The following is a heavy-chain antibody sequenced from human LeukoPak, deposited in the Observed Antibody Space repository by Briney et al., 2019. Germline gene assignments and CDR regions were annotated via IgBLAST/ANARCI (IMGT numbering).Heavy chain of an antibody. Sequence: GESLQTSCKGSGYSFSSYWIGWVRQMPGKGLELMGIIYPSDSDTTYSPSFQGQVTISADKSISTAYLQWSSLKASDTAMYYCARVGDGHNPAYWGQGTLVTGSS. J-gene: IGHJ4*02. CDR1: GYSFSSYW. V-gene: IGHV5-51*01. D-gene: IGHD5-24*01. CDR2: IYPSDSDT. CDR3: ARVGDGHNPAY.